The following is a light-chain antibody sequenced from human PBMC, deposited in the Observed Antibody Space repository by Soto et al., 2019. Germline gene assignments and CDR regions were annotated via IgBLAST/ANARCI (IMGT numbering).Light chain of an antibody. CDR3: LQDYTHPYT. CDR2: AAS. CDR1: QGITKD. V-gene: IGKV1-6*01. J-gene: IGKJ2*01. Sequence: AIQMTQSPSSLSASVGDRVTITCRASQGITKDLSWYQQKPGKAPKLLIYAASSFHTGVPSRFSGSGSGTHFTLTIRSLQPEDFATYYCLQDYTHPYTFGQGTKLEIK.